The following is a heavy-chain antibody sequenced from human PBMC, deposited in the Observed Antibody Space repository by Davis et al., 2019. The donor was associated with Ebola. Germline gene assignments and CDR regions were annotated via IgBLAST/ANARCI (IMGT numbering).Heavy chain of an antibody. CDR2: IYYTGNT. J-gene: IGHJ6*02. CDR1: GDSISPYY. D-gene: IGHD5-24*01. V-gene: IGHV4-59*01. Sequence: PSETLSLTCTVSGDSISPYYWSWVRQPPGTGLEWIGLIYYTGNTNYNPSLKSRLTISLDTSKNQFSLQVTSVTAADTAVYYCARGEMATIYYFYAMDVWGQGTTVTVSS. CDR3: ARGEMATIYYFYAMDV.